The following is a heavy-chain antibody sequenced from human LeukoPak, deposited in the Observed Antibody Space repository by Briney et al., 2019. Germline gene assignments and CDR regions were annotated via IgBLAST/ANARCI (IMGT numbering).Heavy chain of an antibody. Sequence: SETLPLTCTVSGGSISSTTDYWTWVRQPPGKGLEWIGSIYYSGSTFIIPSFKSRVTISVDTSKNQFSLKLSSVTAADTAVYYCARAGLSTHYYGSGSYFGRFDYWGQGTLVTVSS. CDR1: GGSISSTTDY. D-gene: IGHD3-10*01. V-gene: IGHV4-39*01. CDR3: ARAGLSTHYYGSGSYFGRFDY. CDR2: IYYSGST. J-gene: IGHJ4*02.